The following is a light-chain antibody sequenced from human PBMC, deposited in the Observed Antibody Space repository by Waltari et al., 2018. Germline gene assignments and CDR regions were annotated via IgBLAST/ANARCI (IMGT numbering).Light chain of an antibody. CDR3: QQYYSTPLT. Sequence: DIVMTQFPESLAVSLGERATLNCTSSRTVLSSSNNKNSFAWYQQKPGQPSKLLIYWALTRGYGVPARFTGGEYGTDFTLTISSLQAEDVAVYYCQQYYSTPLTFGGGTKVEIK. CDR1: RTVLSSSNNKNS. CDR2: WAL. V-gene: IGKV4-1*01. J-gene: IGKJ4*02.